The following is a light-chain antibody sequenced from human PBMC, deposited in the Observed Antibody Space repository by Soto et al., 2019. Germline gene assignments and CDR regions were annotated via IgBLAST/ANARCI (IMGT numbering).Light chain of an antibody. V-gene: IGKV1-39*01. CDR3: QQSYSNPMVT. J-gene: IGKJ3*01. Sequence: DIQMTQSPSSLSASVGDRVTITCRASQSISYYLNWYQQKPGKAPKLLIYAASSLQSGVPSRFSGSGSGTDFTLTISSLQPEDFANYYCQQSYSNPMVTFGPGTKVDIK. CDR1: QSISYY. CDR2: AAS.